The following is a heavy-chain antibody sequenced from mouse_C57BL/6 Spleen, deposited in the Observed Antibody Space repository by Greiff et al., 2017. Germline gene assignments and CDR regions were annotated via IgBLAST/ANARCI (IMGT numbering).Heavy chain of an antibody. CDR1: GFTFSDYG. CDR3: ARGDYYGSRWYFDV. V-gene: IGHV5-17*01. D-gene: IGHD1-1*01. Sequence: EVMLVESGGGLVKPGGSLKLSCAASGFTFSDYGMHWVRQAPEKGLEWVAYISSGSSTIYYADTVKGRFTISRDNAKNTLFLQMTSLRSEDTAMCYCARGDYYGSRWYFDVWGTGTTVTVSS. J-gene: IGHJ1*03. CDR2: ISSGSSTI.